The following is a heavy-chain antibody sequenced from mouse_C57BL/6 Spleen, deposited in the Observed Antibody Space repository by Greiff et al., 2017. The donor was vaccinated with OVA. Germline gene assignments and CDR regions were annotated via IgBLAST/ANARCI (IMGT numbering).Heavy chain of an antibody. CDR1: GFTFSDYG. D-gene: IGHD2-4*01. J-gene: IGHJ3*01. CDR2: ISSGSSTI. V-gene: IGHV5-17*01. CDR3: ARGGDYSLFAF. Sequence: EVMLVESGGGLVKPGGSLKLSCAASGFTFSDYGMHWVRQAPEKGLEWVAYISSGSSTIYYADTVKGRFTISRDNAKNTLFLQMTSLRSEDTAMYYCARGGDYSLFAFWGQGTLVTVSA.